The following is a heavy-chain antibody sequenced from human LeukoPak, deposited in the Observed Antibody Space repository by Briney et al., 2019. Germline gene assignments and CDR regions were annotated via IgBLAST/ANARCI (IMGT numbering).Heavy chain of an antibody. CDR1: GGSISSYY. CDR2: ISYGGAT. J-gene: IGHJ4*02. CDR3: ARHGGTLDYFDY. V-gene: IGHV4-59*08. Sequence: SETLSLTCTVSGGSISSYYWSWIRQPPGKGLEWIGYISYGGATSYNPSPKRRVTISVDSPKNRFPLRLSSLTAADTALYYCARHGGTLDYFDYWGPGSLVTVSS. D-gene: IGHD1-26*01.